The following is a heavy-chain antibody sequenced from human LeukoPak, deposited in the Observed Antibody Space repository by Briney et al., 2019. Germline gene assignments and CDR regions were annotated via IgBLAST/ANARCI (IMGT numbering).Heavy chain of an antibody. D-gene: IGHD3-22*01. Sequence: SETLSLTCTVSGGSISSGGYYWSWIRQHPGKGLEWIGYIYYSGSTYYNPSLKSRVTISVDTSKNQFSLKLSSVTAADTAVYYCARSPEIYYDSSGYYLDYWGQGTLVTVSS. CDR3: ARSPEIYYDSSGYYLDY. CDR2: IYYSGST. CDR1: GGSISSGGYY. J-gene: IGHJ4*02. V-gene: IGHV4-31*03.